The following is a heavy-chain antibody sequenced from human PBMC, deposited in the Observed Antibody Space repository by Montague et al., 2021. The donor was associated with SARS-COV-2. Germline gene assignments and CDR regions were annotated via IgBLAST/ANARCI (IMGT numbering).Heavy chain of an antibody. CDR2: INHGGTT. J-gene: IGHJ6*03. D-gene: IGHD3-10*01. CDR1: GTSFSGYY. V-gene: IGHV4-34*01. Sequence: SETLSLTCAVHGTSFSGYYWNWIRQPPGKGLEWIGEINHGGTTKYSPSLKSRLTISADTSKNQFSLKLTSVAAADTAVYYCARLRDGVVPSPILGVGPDPSYYYMDVWERGTTVTVSS. CDR3: ARLRDGVVPSPILGVGPDPSYYYMDV.